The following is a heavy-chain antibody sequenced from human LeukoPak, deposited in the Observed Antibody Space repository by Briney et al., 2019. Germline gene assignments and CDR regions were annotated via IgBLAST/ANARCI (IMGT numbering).Heavy chain of an antibody. J-gene: IGHJ4*02. V-gene: IGHV3-15*01. CDR1: GFTFSNAL. D-gene: IGHD3-10*01. CDR2: IKRKSDGGTT. CDR3: IPYGSGSYSADY. Sequence: PGGSLRLSCATSGFTFSNALMTWVRQAPGKGLERVGRIKRKSDGGTTDYAAPVKGRFTISRDDSKNTLYLQMNSLKTEDTAVYYCIPYGSGSYSADYWGQGTLVTVSS.